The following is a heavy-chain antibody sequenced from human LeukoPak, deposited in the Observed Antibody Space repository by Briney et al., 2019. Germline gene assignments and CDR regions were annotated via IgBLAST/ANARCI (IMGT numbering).Heavy chain of an antibody. J-gene: IGHJ4*02. Sequence: QPGGSLRLSCAASGFTFSSYAMSWVRQAPGKGLEWVSAISAGGSTYYADSVKGRFTISRDNSKNTLYLQMNSLRAEDTGVYYCAKRGQYYYDSSGYYYQDWGQGTLVTVSS. V-gene: IGHV3-23*01. CDR1: GFTFSSYA. CDR2: ISAGGST. CDR3: AKRGQYYYDSSGYYYQD. D-gene: IGHD3-22*01.